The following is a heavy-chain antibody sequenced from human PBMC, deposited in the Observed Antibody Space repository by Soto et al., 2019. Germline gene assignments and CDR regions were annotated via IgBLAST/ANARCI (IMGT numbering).Heavy chain of an antibody. V-gene: IGHV1-18*01. Sequence: VQVVQSGDEVKKPGASVKVSCKASGYTFTNYGFSWVRQAPGQGLEWMGWISGYNGNTKYAEKFQGRVTMTTDTSTSTAHMELRSLRSDDTAVYYCAREGQAPYYYYGMDVWGQGTAVTVSS. CDR1: GYTFTNYG. CDR2: ISGYNGNT. CDR3: AREGQAPYYYYGMDV. J-gene: IGHJ6*02.